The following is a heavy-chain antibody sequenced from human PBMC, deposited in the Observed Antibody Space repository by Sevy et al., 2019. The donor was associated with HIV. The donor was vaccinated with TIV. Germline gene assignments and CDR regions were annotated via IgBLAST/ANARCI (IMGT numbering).Heavy chain of an antibody. Sequence: GGSLRLSCAASGFTFSSYAMSWVRQAPGKGLEWVSAIRGSGGSTYYADSVKGRFTISRDNSKNTLYLQMNSLRAEDTAVYYCAKETNPYSSSWYDYWGQGTLVTVSS. CDR3: AKETNPYSSSWYDY. V-gene: IGHV3-23*01. J-gene: IGHJ4*02. D-gene: IGHD6-13*01. CDR2: IRGSGGST. CDR1: GFTFSSYA.